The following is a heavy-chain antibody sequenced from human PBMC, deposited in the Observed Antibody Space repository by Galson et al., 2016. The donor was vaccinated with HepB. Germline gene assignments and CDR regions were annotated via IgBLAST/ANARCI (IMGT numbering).Heavy chain of an antibody. D-gene: IGHD2/OR15-2a*01. J-gene: IGHJ4*02. V-gene: IGHV1-69*06. CDR2: IIPIFGTT. CDR3: ARGNSTAFFYYDY. CDR1: GGAFSSYA. Sequence: SVKVSCKASGGAFSSYAIIWVRQAPGLGLEWMGGIIPIFGTTNYAEKFQARVTITADTSTRTAYMELSSLRSEDTAIYYCARGNSTAFFYYDYWGQGTLVTVSS.